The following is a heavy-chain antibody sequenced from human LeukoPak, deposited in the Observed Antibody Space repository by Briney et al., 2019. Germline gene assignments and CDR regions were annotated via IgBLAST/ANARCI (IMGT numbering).Heavy chain of an antibody. J-gene: IGHJ4*02. V-gene: IGHV3-33*01. CDR1: GFTFSSYG. D-gene: IGHD3-22*01. CDR3: ARDPTAYYDSSGYYLNTIDY. CDR2: IWYDGSYK. Sequence: GGSLRLSCAASGFTFSSYGMHWVRQAPGKGLEWVAVIWYDGSYKYYADPVKGRFTISRDNSKNTLYLQMNSLRAEDTAVYYCARDPTAYYDSSGYYLNTIDYWGQGTLVTVSS.